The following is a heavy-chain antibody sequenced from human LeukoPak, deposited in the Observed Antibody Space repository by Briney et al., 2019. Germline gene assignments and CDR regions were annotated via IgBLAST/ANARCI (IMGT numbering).Heavy chain of an antibody. J-gene: IGHJ5*02. CDR1: GGSISSGGYS. V-gene: IGHV4-30-2*01. CDR2: IYHSGST. CDR3: ARTLGYCSSTSCYGRWFDP. D-gene: IGHD2-2*01. Sequence: SETLSLTCAVSGGSISSGGYSWSWIRQPPGKGLEWIGYIYHSGSTYYNPSLKSRVTISVDRSKNQFSLKLSSVTAAVTAVYYCARTLGYCSSTSCYGRWFDPWGQGTLVTVSS.